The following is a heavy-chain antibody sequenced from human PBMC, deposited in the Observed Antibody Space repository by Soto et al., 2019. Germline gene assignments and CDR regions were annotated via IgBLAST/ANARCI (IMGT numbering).Heavy chain of an antibody. CDR3: ARGWFGEFGDAFDS. CDR2: ISSSGSSI. CDR1: GFTFSDYY. Sequence: QVQLVESGGGLVKPCGSLRLSCAASGFTFSDYYMSWIRQAPGKGLEWGSYISSSGSSIYYADSVQGRFTSSRDNAKNSLYWQMNSLRAEDTAVYYCARGWFGEFGDAFDSWGQGTMVTVTS. D-gene: IGHD3-10*01. J-gene: IGHJ3*02. V-gene: IGHV3-11*01.